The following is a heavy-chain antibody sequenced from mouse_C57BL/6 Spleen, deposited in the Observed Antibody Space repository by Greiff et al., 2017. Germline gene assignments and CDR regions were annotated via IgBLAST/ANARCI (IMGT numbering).Heavy chain of an antibody. CDR2: IYPGSGNT. CDR3: ARSLMVKNYCDY. D-gene: IGHD2-1*01. CDR1: GYSFTSYY. Sequence: QVQLQQSGPELVKPGASVKISCTASGYSFTSYYIHWVKQRPGQGLEWIGWIYPGSGNTKYNEKFKGKATLTADTSSSTAYMQLSSLTSEDSAVYYGARSLMVKNYCDYWGKGTTLTVSS. J-gene: IGHJ2*01. V-gene: IGHV1-66*01.